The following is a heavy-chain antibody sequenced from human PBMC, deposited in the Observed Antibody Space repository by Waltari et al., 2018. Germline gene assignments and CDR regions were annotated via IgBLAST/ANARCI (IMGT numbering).Heavy chain of an antibody. Sequence: QLQLQESGPGLVKPSETLSLTCTVSGGSISSSSYYWGWIRQPPGKGLEWIGSIYYSGSNYYNPSLKSRVTISVDTSKNQFSLKLSSVTAADTAVYYCARFGDEFWSGYYNNGMDVWGQGTTVTVSS. V-gene: IGHV4-39*07. D-gene: IGHD3-3*01. CDR3: ARFGDEFWSGYYNNGMDV. CDR1: GGSISSSSYY. CDR2: IYYSGSN. J-gene: IGHJ6*02.